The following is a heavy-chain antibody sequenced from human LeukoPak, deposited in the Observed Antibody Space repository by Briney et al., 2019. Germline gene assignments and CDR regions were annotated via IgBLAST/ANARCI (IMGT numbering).Heavy chain of an antibody. Sequence: GGSLRLSCAASPFTFNSYSMSWVRQAPGKGLEWVSYISSSSSTIYYADSVKGRFTISRDNAKNSLYLQMTSLRAEDTAVYYCVRDWQEKALDIWGQGTMVTVSS. V-gene: IGHV3-48*01. CDR2: ISSSSSTI. CDR3: VRDWQEKALDI. CDR1: PFTFNSYS. J-gene: IGHJ3*02.